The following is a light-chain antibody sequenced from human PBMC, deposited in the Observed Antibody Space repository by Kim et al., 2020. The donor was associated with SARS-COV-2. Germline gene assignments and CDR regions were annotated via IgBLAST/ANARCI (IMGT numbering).Light chain of an antibody. CDR1: SSDVGGHNY. CDR2: DVS. Sequence: QSALTQPASVSGSPGQSITISCTGTSSDVGGHNYVSWYQQHPGKAPKFIIYDVSDRPSGVSNRFSGSKSGNTDSLTISGLQAEDEADYYCCSYTDNSTWVFGGGTQLTVL. J-gene: IGLJ3*02. V-gene: IGLV2-14*03. CDR3: CSYTDNSTWV.